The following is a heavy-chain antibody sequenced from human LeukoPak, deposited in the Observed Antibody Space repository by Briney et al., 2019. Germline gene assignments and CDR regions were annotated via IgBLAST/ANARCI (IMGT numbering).Heavy chain of an antibody. Sequence: SETLSLTCTVSGGSISSYYWSWIRQPPGKGLEWIGYIYYSGSTNYNPSLKSRVTISVDTSKNQFSLKLSSVTAADTAVYYCAGGFIDHYMDAWGKGTTVTVSS. CDR2: IYYSGST. CDR1: GGSISSYY. V-gene: IGHV4-59*01. D-gene: IGHD1-26*01. CDR3: AGGFIDHYMDA. J-gene: IGHJ6*03.